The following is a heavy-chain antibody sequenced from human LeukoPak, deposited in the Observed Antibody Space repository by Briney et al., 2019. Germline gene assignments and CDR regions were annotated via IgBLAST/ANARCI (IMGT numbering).Heavy chain of an antibody. D-gene: IGHD4/OR15-4a*01. Sequence: GSPRLSCAASGFTFSSYWMSWVRQASGKGLEWVANIKQDGSEKYYVDSVKGRFTISRDNAKNSLYLQMNSLRAEDTAVYYCARVGRRPERVPFDYWGQGTLVTVSS. J-gene: IGHJ4*02. V-gene: IGHV3-7*01. CDR1: GFTFSSYW. CDR2: IKQDGSEK. CDR3: ARVGRRPERVPFDY.